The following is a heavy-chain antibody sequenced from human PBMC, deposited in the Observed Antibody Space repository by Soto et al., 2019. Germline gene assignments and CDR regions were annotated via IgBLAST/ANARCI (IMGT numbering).Heavy chain of an antibody. V-gene: IGHV3-11*01. CDR1: GFTFSDYY. Sequence: QVQLVESGGGLVKPGGSLRLSCAASGFTFSDYYMSWIRQAPGKGLEWVSYISRSGSSIYYTDSVKGRFTISRDNAKNSLYLQLNSLRAEDTAVYYCARDLGYYDSSGYFDYWGPGTLVTVSS. CDR3: ARDLGYYDSSGYFDY. CDR2: ISRSGSSI. D-gene: IGHD3-22*01. J-gene: IGHJ4*02.